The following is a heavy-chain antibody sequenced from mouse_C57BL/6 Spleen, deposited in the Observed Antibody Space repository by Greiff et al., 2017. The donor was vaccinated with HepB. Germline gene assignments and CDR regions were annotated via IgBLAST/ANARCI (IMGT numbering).Heavy chain of an antibody. CDR3: ARWDYGSSPDAMDY. CDR2: IDPSDSYT. D-gene: IGHD1-1*01. CDR1: GYTFTSYW. V-gene: IGHV1-69*01. J-gene: IGHJ4*01. Sequence: QVQLQQPGAELVMPGASVKLSCKASGYTFTSYWMHWVKQRPGQGLEWIGEIDPSDSYTNYNQKFKGKSTLTVDKSSSTAYMQLSSLTSEDSAVYYCARWDYGSSPDAMDYWGQGTSVTVSS.